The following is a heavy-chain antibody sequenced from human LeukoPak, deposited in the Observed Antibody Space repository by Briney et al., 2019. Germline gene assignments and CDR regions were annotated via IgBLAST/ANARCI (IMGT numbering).Heavy chain of an antibody. D-gene: IGHD6-6*01. J-gene: IGHJ6*02. Sequence: SGGSLRLSCAASGFTFSSYDMHWVRQATGKGLEWVSAIGTAGDTYYPGSVKGRFTISRENAKNSLYLQMNSLRAEDTALYYCAKDKDSSSNPRYGMDVWGQGTTVTVSS. CDR2: IGTAGDT. V-gene: IGHV3-13*01. CDR1: GFTFSSYD. CDR3: AKDKDSSSNPRYGMDV.